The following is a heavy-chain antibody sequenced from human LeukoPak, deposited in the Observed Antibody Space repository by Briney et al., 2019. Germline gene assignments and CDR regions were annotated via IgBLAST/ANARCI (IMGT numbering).Heavy chain of an antibody. D-gene: IGHD2-15*01. CDR1: GFTVSSNY. Sequence: GGSLRLSCAASGFTVSSNYMSWVRQAPGKGLEWVSVSYSGGTTYYADSVKGRFTISRDNSKNTLYLQMNSLRAEDTAVCYCAREYCSGGSCYPNWFDPWGQGTLVTVSS. CDR2: SYSGGTT. CDR3: AREYCSGGSCYPNWFDP. J-gene: IGHJ5*02. V-gene: IGHV3-53*01.